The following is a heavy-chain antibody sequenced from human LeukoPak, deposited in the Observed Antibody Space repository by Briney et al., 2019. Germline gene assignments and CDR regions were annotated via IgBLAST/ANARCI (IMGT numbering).Heavy chain of an antibody. D-gene: IGHD5-24*01. CDR3: ARVPRRDGYNSLFFDY. V-gene: IGHV1-2*06. CDR1: GYTFTGYY. Sequence: ASVKVSCKAPGYTFTGYYMHWVRQAPGQGLEWMGRINPNSGGTNYAQKFQGRVTMTRDTSISTAYMELSRLRSDDTAVYYCARVPRRDGYNSLFFDYWGQGTLVTVSS. CDR2: INPNSGGT. J-gene: IGHJ4*02.